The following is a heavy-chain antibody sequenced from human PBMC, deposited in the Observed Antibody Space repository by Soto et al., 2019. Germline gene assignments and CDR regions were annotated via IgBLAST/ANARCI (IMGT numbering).Heavy chain of an antibody. Sequence: QVQLVESGGGVVQPGRSLRLSCAASGFTFSSYAMHWVRQAPGKGLEWVAVISYDGSNKYYADSVKGRFTISRDNSKNTLSLQMNSLRAEDTAVYYCARDLKYSNSNWFDPWGQGTLVTVSS. CDR3: ARDLKYSNSNWFDP. CDR2: ISYDGSNK. V-gene: IGHV3-30-3*01. J-gene: IGHJ5*02. CDR1: GFTFSSYA. D-gene: IGHD4-4*01.